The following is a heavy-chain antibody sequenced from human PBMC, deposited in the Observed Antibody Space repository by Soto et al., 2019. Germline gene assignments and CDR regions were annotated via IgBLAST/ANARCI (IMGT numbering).Heavy chain of an antibody. CDR1: GYTFTSYG. J-gene: IGHJ6*02. CDR2: ISAYNGNT. V-gene: IGHV1-18*01. D-gene: IGHD3-16*02. Sequence: GASVKVSCKASGYTFTSYGISWVRQAPGQGLEWMGWISAYNGNTNYAQKLQGRVTMTTDTSTSTAYMELRSLRSDDTAVYYCARVFMITFGGVIVRYYYYGMDVWGQGTTVTVSS. CDR3: ARVFMITFGGVIVRYYYYGMDV.